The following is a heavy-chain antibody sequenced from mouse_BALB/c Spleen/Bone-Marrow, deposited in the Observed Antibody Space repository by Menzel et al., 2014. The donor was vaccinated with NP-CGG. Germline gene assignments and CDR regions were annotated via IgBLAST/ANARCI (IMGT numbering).Heavy chain of an antibody. D-gene: IGHD4-1*01. J-gene: IGHJ2*01. CDR1: GFTFSNYW. CDR3: TRTGYFVN. Sequence: EVHLVESGGGLVQPGGSMKLSCVASGFTFSNYWMNWVRQSPEKGLEWVAEIRLKSNNYATHYAESVKGRFTVSRDDSKSSVYLQMNNLRAEDTGIYYCTRTGYFVNWGQGITLTVSS. V-gene: IGHV6-6*02. CDR2: IRLKSNNYAT.